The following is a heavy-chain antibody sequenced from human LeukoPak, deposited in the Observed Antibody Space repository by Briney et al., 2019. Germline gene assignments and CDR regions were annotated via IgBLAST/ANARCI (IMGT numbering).Heavy chain of an antibody. D-gene: IGHD6-19*01. CDR3: ARSGPIAVAGVDY. V-gene: IGHV4-4*07. J-gene: IGHJ4*02. CDR1: GGSISSYY. Sequence: PSETLSLTCIVSGGSISSYYWSWIRQPAGKGLEGIGRIYSSGNTNYSPSLKSRVTISVDKSKNQFSLKLSSVTAADTAVYYCARSGPIAVAGVDYWGQGTLVTVSS. CDR2: IYSSGNT.